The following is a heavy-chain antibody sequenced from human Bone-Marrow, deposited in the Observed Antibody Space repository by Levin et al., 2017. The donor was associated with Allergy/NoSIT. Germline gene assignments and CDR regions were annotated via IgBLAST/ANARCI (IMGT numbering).Heavy chain of an antibody. Sequence: SVKVSCKASGGTFSSYPISWVRQAPGQGLEWMGRIIPILGIANYAQKFQGRVTITADKSTSTAYMELSSLRSEDTAVYYCARAGYSYGSYYFDYWGQGTLVTVSS. D-gene: IGHD5-18*01. CDR2: IIPILGIA. V-gene: IGHV1-69*04. CDR1: GGTFSSYP. CDR3: ARAGYSYGSYYFDY. J-gene: IGHJ4*02.